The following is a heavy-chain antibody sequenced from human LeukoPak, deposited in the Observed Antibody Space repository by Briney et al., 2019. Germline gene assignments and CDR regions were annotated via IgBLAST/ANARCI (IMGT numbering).Heavy chain of an antibody. CDR2: ISSSSSYI. D-gene: IGHD6-19*01. Sequence: GGSLRLSCAASGFTFSSYSMNWVRQAPGKGLEWVSSISSSSSYIYYADSVKGRFTISRDNAKNSLYLQMNSLRAEDTAVYYCAKEFRGGWYVTFDYWGQGTLVTVSS. J-gene: IGHJ4*02. CDR3: AKEFRGGWYVTFDY. V-gene: IGHV3-21*01. CDR1: GFTFSSYS.